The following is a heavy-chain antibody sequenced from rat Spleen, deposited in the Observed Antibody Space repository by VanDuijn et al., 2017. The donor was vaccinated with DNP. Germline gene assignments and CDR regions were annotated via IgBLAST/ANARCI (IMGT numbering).Heavy chain of an antibody. Sequence: EVQLVESGGGLVQPGRSLKLSCAASGFTFSDYYMAWVRQAPKKGLEWVASISYEGSSTYFPDSVKGRFTVSRDNAKSSLYLQMNSLRSEDTATYYCVRWNSGHFDYWGQGVMVTVSS. CDR2: ISYEGSST. D-gene: IGHD4-3*01. CDR1: GFTFSDYY. CDR3: VRWNSGHFDY. J-gene: IGHJ2*01. V-gene: IGHV5-22*01.